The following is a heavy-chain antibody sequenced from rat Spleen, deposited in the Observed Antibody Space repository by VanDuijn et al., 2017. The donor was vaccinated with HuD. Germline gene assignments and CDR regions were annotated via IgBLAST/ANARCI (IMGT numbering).Heavy chain of an antibody. CDR3: ARDWSYNSGFDY. V-gene: IGHV2-41*01. J-gene: IGHJ2*01. CDR1: GFSLTSYN. D-gene: IGHD4-3*01. CDR2: IWNSGGT. Sequence: QVQLQVSGPGLVQPSQTLSLTCTVAGFSLTSYNVHWVRQPPGKGLEWMGVIWNSGGTRYNSALKSRLNITKDTSKSQVFLEMNSLQTEDTATFYCARDWSYNSGFDYWGQGVMVTVSS.